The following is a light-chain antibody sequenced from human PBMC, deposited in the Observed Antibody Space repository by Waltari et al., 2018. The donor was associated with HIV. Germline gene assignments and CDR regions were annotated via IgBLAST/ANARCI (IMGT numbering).Light chain of an antibody. J-gene: IGLJ2*01. CDR1: NSNIGANYD. V-gene: IGLV1-40*01. Sequence: QSGLTQPPSVSGAPRQRVTLSCTGSNSNIGANYDVHWYQQLPGAAPKLLIYGNHNRPSGVADRFSGSNSGTSASLAIPGLQAEDEAHYYGQSRDIRLSGVFGGGTKLTVL. CDR2: GNH. CDR3: QSRDIRLSGV.